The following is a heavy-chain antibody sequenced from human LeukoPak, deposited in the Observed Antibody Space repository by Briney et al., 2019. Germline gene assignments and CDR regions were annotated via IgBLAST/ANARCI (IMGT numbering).Heavy chain of an antibody. CDR3: ARHSCYDS. CDR1: GFTFSTYS. V-gene: IGHV5-51*01. J-gene: IGHJ4*02. CDR2: IYAGDSST. Sequence: GESLKISCKGSGFTFSTYSFAWVRQMPAKGRVWMGVIYAGDSSTRYSPSFQGQVTISVDKSISTAYMQWSSLKASDSAIYYCARHSCYDSWGQGTLVTVSS. D-gene: IGHD3-16*01.